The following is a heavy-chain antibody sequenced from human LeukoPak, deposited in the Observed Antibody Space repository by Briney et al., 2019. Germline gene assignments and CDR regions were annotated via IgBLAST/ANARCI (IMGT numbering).Heavy chain of an antibody. Sequence: SETLSLTCTVSGDSISSNSYYWVWIRQPPGKGLEWIGTIDHRGRTHYSPTLKSRVTMSVDTSKNQFSLNLISVTAADTAVHYCVRQVAPYWFDYGGPGTLVTVSS. D-gene: IGHD2-8*02. CDR3: VRQVAPYWFDY. J-gene: IGHJ4*02. CDR1: GDSISSNSYY. CDR2: IDHRGRT. V-gene: IGHV4-39*01.